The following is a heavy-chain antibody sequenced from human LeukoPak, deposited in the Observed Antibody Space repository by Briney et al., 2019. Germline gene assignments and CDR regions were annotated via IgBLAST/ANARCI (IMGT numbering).Heavy chain of an antibody. V-gene: IGHV4-31*03. CDR1: GVSISSGGYY. CDR2: IYYSGST. Sequence: SETLSLTCTVSGVSISSGGYYWSWLRQHPGKGREWVGYIYYSGSTYYNPSLKSRVTISVDTSKNQFSLKLSSVTAADTAVYYCASSRSAEYFQHWGQGTLVTVSS. J-gene: IGHJ1*01. CDR3: ASSRSAEYFQH.